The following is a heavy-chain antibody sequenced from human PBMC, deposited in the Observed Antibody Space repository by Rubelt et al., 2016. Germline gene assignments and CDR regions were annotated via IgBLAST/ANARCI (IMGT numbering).Heavy chain of an antibody. CDR2: IIPIIGIA. Sequence: QVQLVQSGAEVKKPGSSVKVSCKASGGTFSSYAISWVRQAPGPGLEWMGRIIPIIGIANYAQKFQGRGTTTADKTTSTGYMELSSLRAEDTAVDYCSRRDGYNWDDAFDIWGQGTMVTVSS. D-gene: IGHD5-24*01. V-gene: IGHV1-69*04. CDR1: GGTFSSYA. J-gene: IGHJ3*02. CDR3: SRRDGYNWDDAFDI.